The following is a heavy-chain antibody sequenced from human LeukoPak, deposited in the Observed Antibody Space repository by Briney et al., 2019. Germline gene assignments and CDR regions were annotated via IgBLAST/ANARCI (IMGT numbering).Heavy chain of an antibody. Sequence: SETLSLTCTVSGGSISSYYWSWIRQPAGKGLEWIGRIYTSGSTNYNPSLKSRVTMSVDTSKNQFSLKLSSVTAADTAVYYCARGYCSSTSCNYYYYYMDAWGKGTTVTVSS. CDR2: IYTSGST. V-gene: IGHV4-4*07. D-gene: IGHD2-2*01. CDR1: GGSISSYY. CDR3: ARGYCSSTSCNYYYYYMDA. J-gene: IGHJ6*03.